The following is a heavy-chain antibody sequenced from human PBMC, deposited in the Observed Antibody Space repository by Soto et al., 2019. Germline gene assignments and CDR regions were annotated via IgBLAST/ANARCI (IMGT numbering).Heavy chain of an antibody. CDR2: TSFNGLRT. CDR1: GFIFSDFD. V-gene: IGHV3-33*05. D-gene: IGHD2-15*01. J-gene: IGHJ3*01. Sequence: QGNLVESGGGVVQPGRSLRLSCAASGFIFSDFDMHWVRQAPGKGLEWVALTSFNGLRTSYAASVTGRFTLSRDNSKNTLFLQMNSLGAEDTAIYYCVREIPKDCRGVGCYHEALDLWGQGTVVTVA. CDR3: VREIPKDCRGVGCYHEALDL.